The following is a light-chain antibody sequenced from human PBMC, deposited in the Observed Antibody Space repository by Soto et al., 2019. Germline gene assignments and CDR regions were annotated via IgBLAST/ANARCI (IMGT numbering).Light chain of an antibody. CDR2: EIS. CDR3: SPFEDSSNVV. J-gene: IGLJ2*01. Sequence: QSALTQPPSASGSPGQSVTISCTGTSSDVGGYNYVSWYQQHPGTAPKLMIYEISKRPSVVPDRFSGSKSGNTASLTASGLQVEDEDDYYCSPFEDSSNVVFGGGTKLTVL. V-gene: IGLV2-8*01. CDR1: SSDVGGYNY.